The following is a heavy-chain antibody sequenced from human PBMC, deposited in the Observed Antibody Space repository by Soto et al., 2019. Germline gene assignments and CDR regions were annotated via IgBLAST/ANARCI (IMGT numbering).Heavy chain of an antibody. Sequence: GESLKISCQGSGYSFTSYWIAWVRQMPGKGLEWMGIIYPGDSDTRYSPSFQGQVTISADKSISTAFLHWSSLQASDTAMYYCTRGWLAQYYFDYWGQGTLVTVSS. CDR1: GYSFTSYW. D-gene: IGHD6-19*01. CDR2: IYPGDSDT. V-gene: IGHV5-51*01. CDR3: TRGWLAQYYFDY. J-gene: IGHJ4*02.